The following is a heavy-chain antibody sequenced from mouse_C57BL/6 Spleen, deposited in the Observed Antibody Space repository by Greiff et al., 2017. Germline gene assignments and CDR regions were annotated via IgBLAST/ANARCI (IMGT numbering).Heavy chain of an antibody. V-gene: IGHV5-4*03. J-gene: IGHJ2*01. D-gene: IGHD1-1*01. CDR3: ARGYYGREYFDY. CDR2: ISDGGSYT. CDR1: GFTFSSYA. Sequence: DVMLVESGGGLVKPGGSLKLSCAASGFTFSSYAMSWVRQTPEKRLEWVATISDGGSYTYYPDNVKGRFTISRDNAKNNLYLQMSHLKSEDTAMYYCARGYYGREYFDYWGQGTTLTVSS.